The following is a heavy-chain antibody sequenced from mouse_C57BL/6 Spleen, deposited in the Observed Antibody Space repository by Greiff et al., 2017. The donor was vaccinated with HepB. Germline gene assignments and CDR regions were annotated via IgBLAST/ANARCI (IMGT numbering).Heavy chain of an antibody. CDR2: IDPNSGGT. J-gene: IGHJ3*01. CDR3: ARPSTY. V-gene: IGHV1-72*01. D-gene: IGHD6-1*01. CDR1: GYTFTSYW. Sequence: QVHVKQPGAELVKPGASVKLSCKASGYTFTSYWMHWVKQRPGRGLEWIGRIDPNSGGTKYNEKFKSKATLTVDKPSSTAYMQLSSLKSEDSAVYYCARPSTYWGQGTLVTVSA.